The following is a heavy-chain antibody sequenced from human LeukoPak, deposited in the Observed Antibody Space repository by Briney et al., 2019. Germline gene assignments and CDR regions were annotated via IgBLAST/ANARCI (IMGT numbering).Heavy chain of an antibody. J-gene: IGHJ4*02. D-gene: IGHD6-19*01. V-gene: IGHV1-2*02. Sequence: ASVKVSCKGSGYTFSDYFMHWVRQAPGQGLEWMGRINPNSGATTYAEKFQGRVTLTRDTSISTVYMELYTLRSDDTAVYYCAREGSSGWYRDFDYWGQGTLVTVSS. CDR2: INPNSGAT. CDR1: GYTFSDYF. CDR3: AREGSSGWYRDFDY.